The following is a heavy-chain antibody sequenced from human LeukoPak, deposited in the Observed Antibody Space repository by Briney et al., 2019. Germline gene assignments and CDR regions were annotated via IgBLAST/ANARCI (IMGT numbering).Heavy chain of an antibody. CDR3: AKETTYYYDTPIDYFDY. Sequence: XGSLRLSCAASGFTFSSYSMNWVRQAPGKGLEWVSSISSSSSYIYYADSVKGRFTISRDNAKNSLYLQMNSLRAEDTAVYYCAKETTYYYDTPIDYFDYWGQGTLVTVSS. J-gene: IGHJ4*02. CDR1: GFTFSSYS. CDR2: ISSSSSYI. V-gene: IGHV3-21*01. D-gene: IGHD3-22*01.